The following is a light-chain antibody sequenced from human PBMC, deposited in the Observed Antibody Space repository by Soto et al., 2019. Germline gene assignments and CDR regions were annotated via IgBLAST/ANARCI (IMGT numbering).Light chain of an antibody. CDR1: QSTGGW. CDR3: QQYNYWPPLT. Sequence: DIQMTQSPSTLSASVGDRVTITCRASQSTGGWLAWFQQNPGKAPKLLIYDASNLQSGVPRRFSGSGAGTEFALTISGLQPDDFAVYYCQQYNYWPPLTFGGGTKVEIK. J-gene: IGKJ4*01. V-gene: IGKV1-5*01. CDR2: DAS.